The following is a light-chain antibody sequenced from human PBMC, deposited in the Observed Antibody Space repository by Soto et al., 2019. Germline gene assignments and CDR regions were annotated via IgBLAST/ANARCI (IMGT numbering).Light chain of an antibody. CDR1: QSVSSY. CDR3: QQRSTWPVT. J-gene: IGKJ5*01. Sequence: EIVLTQSPATLSLSPGERATLSCRASQSVSSYLAWYQQKPGQAPRLLIYDSFNRATGIPARFSGSGSGTAFTLTISSLEPEDFAVYYCQQRSTWPVTFGQGTRLEIK. V-gene: IGKV3-11*01. CDR2: DSF.